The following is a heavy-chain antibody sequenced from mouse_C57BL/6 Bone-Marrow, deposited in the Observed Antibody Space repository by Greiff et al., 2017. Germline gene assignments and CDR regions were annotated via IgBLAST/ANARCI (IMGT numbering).Heavy chain of an antibody. CDR3: AREGYTHFYF. V-gene: IGHV1-64*01. D-gene: IGHD2-2*01. Sequence: QVQLQQPGAELVKPGASVKLSCKASGYTFTSYWMHWVKQRPGQGLEWIGMIHPNSGSTNYNEKFKIKATLTVDKSSSTAYMQLSSLNSEDAAVYYCAREGYTHFYFWGQGTTLTVSS. CDR1: GYTFTSYW. J-gene: IGHJ2*01. CDR2: IHPNSGST.